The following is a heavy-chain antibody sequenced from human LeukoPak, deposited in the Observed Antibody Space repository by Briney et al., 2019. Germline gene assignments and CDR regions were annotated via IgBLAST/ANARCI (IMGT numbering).Heavy chain of an antibody. CDR3: ARRAGDYSHPYDY. CDR2: IRYDGSNK. D-gene: IGHD3-22*01. CDR1: GFTFSSYG. V-gene: IGHV3-30*02. Sequence: GGSLRLSCAASGFTFSSYGMHWVRQAPGKGLEWVAFIRYDGSNKYYADSVKGRFTISRDNSKNTLYLQMNSLRAEDTAVYYCARRAGDYSHPYDYWGQGTLVTVS. J-gene: IGHJ4*02.